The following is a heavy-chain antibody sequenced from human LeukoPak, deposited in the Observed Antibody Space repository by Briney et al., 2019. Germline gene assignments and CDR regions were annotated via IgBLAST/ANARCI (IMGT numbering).Heavy chain of an antibody. CDR3: AKCGGDCYAWFDP. Sequence: GGSLRLSCAASGFTFSGYGMHWVRQAPGKGLEWVAFIRYDGSNKYYADSVKGRFTISRDNSKNTLYLQMNSLRAEDTAVYYCAKCGGDCYAWFDPWGQGTLVTVSS. D-gene: IGHD2-21*01. V-gene: IGHV3-30*02. J-gene: IGHJ5*02. CDR2: IRYDGSNK. CDR1: GFTFSGYG.